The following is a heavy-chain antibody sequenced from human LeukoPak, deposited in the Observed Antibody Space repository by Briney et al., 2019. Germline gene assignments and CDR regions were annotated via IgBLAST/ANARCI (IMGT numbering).Heavy chain of an antibody. CDR3: ARFLVLAAAGTFEFSREHYFDY. V-gene: IGHV5-51*01. CDR1: GYSFTDYW. CDR2: IYPGDSDT. J-gene: IGHJ4*02. Sequence: GESLKISCKGSGYSFTDYWIGWVRQMPGKGLEWMGIIYPGDSDTRYSPSFQGQVTISADKSISTAYLQWSSLKASDTAMYYCARFLVLAAAGTFEFSREHYFDYWGQGTLVTVSS. D-gene: IGHD6-13*01.